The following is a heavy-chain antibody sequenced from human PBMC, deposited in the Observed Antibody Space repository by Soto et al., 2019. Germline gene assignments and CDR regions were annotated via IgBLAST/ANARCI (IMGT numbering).Heavy chain of an antibody. V-gene: IGHV4-4*02. D-gene: IGHD3-16*01. J-gene: IGHJ6*02. CDR2: VYYSGDT. CDR1: GGYSTSRSW. Sequence: QEQLQELGPGLVKASETLSLTCEVSGGYSTSRSWWTWVRQSPEKGLEWIAEVYYSGDTNFNPSLKSRVSISMDRSKSQFSLKLTSMTAADTAVYYCALKFGGLHAWGRGTTVTVSS. CDR3: ALKFGGLHA.